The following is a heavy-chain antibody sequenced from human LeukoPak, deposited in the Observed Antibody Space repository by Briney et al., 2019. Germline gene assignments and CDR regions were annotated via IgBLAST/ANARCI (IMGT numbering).Heavy chain of an antibody. J-gene: IGHJ4*02. V-gene: IGHV1-69*05. CDR3: ARGYGSGSYYFI. D-gene: IGHD3-10*01. CDR1: GGTFSSYA. CDR2: IIPIFGTA. Sequence: SVKVSCKASGGTFSSYAISWVRQAPGQGLEWMGRIIPIFGTANYAQKFQGRVTMTRDTSTSTVYMELSSLRSEDTAVYYCARGYGSGSYYFIWGQGTLVTVSS.